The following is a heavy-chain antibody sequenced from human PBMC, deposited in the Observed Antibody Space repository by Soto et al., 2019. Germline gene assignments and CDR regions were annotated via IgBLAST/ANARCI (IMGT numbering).Heavy chain of an antibody. Sequence: QVQLVQSGAEVKKPGASVKVSCKASGYTFTSYYMHWVGQAPGQGLEWMGIINPSGGSTSYAQKFQGRVTMTRDTSTRTVYMELSSLRSEDTAVYYCAGGALRGSGPRLADYYYYMDVWGKGTTVTVSS. D-gene: IGHD3-10*01. CDR2: INPSGGST. CDR3: AGGALRGSGPRLADYYYYMDV. CDR1: GYTFTSYY. V-gene: IGHV1-46*03. J-gene: IGHJ6*03.